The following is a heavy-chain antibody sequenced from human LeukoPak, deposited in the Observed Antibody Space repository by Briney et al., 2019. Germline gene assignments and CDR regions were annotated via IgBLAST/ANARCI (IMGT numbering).Heavy chain of an antibody. Sequence: GRSLRLSCAASGFTFSSYGMHWVRQAPGKGLEWVAVIWYDGSNKYYADSVKGRFTISRDNSKNTLYLQMNSLTADDTAVYYCASSPPTGITVSYFDYWGPGTLVTVSS. J-gene: IGHJ4*02. CDR1: GFTFSSYG. V-gene: IGHV3-33*01. D-gene: IGHD3-10*01. CDR2: IWYDGSNK. CDR3: ASSPPTGITVSYFDY.